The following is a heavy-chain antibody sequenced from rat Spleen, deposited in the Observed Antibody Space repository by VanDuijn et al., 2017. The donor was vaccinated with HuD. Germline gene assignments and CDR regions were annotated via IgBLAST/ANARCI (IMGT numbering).Heavy chain of an antibody. CDR1: GFTFSNAA. V-gene: IGHV10-5*01. CDR2: IRTRPNNYAT. CDR3: TAVNEH. J-gene: IGHJ2*01. Sequence: VQLVESGGGLVQPKESLKISCAASGFTFSNAAMYWVRQAPGKGLECIARIRTRPNNYATYYADSVKGRFIISRDDSKSMVFLQMDNLKTEDTAMYYCTAVNEHWGQGVMVTVSS.